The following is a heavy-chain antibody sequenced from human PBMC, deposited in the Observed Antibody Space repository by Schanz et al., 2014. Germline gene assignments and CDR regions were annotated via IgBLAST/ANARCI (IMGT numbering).Heavy chain of an antibody. CDR1: GFNLRRYS. CDR2: IKSRIHGGTT. J-gene: IGHJ4*02. V-gene: IGHV3-15*01. CDR3: TTAHYSSNYETLDY. D-gene: IGHD6-13*01. Sequence: QLVESGGGLVKPGGSLRLSCATSGFNLRRYSMNWVRQAPGKGLEWVARIKSRIHGGTTDYAAPVKGRFTISRDDSKHTVYLQMDSLKTEDTALYYCTTAHYSSNYETLDYWGQGTLVTVSS.